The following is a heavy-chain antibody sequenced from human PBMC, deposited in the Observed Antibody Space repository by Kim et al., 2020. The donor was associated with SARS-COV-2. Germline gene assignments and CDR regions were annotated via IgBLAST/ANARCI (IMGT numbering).Heavy chain of an antibody. CDR3: ARGLYGDYFH. CDR2: ST. Sequence: STNDNPSLKSRVTISVDTSKNQFSLKLSAVTAADTAVYYCARGLYGDYFHWGQGTLVTVSS. V-gene: IGHV4-34*01. J-gene: IGHJ4*02. D-gene: IGHD4-17*01.